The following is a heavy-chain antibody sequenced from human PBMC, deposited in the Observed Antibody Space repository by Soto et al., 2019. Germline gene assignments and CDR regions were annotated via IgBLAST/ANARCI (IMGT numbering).Heavy chain of an antibody. V-gene: IGHV3-30*18. CDR3: AKGGMVYALLDY. Sequence: QVQLVESGGGVVQPGRSLRLSCAASGFTFSSYGMHWVRQAPGKGLEWVAVISYAGSNKYYADSVKGRFTISRDNSKNTLYLQMNILSAEDTAVYYCAKGGMVYALLDYWGQGTLVTVSS. CDR1: GFTFSSYG. J-gene: IGHJ4*02. CDR2: ISYAGSNK. D-gene: IGHD2-8*01.